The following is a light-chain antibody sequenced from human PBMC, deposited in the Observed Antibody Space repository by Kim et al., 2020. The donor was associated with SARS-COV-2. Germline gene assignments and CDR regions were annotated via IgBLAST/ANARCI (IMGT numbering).Light chain of an antibody. V-gene: IGKV1-5*03. J-gene: IGKJ1*01. Sequence: DIQMTQSPSTLSASVGDRVTITCRASQSISSWLAWYQQKPGKAPNLLIFKASTLESGVPSRFSGGGSGTDFTLTISSLQPDDFATYYCQQYNTYSRTFGQGTKVDIK. CDR2: KAS. CDR1: QSISSW. CDR3: QQYNTYSRT.